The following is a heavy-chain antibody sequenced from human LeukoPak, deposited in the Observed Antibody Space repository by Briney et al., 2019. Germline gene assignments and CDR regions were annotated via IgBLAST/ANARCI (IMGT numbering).Heavy chain of an antibody. CDR1: GFTFSSYS. Sequence: PGGSLRLSCAASGFTFSSYSMNWVRQAPGKGLEWVSSISSSSSYIYYADSVKGRFTISRDNAKNSLYLQMNSLRAEDTAVYYCAKFRWELPPFDYWGQGTLVTVSS. J-gene: IGHJ4*02. D-gene: IGHD1-26*01. V-gene: IGHV3-21*01. CDR3: AKFRWELPPFDY. CDR2: ISSSSSYI.